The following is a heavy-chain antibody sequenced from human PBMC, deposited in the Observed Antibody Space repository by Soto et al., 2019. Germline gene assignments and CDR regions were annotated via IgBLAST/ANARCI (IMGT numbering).Heavy chain of an antibody. Sequence: EVQLVESGGGLVQPGGSLRLSCEASGLTFISYWMQWVRQAPGKGLVWVSGINTDGSITNYADSVKGRFTISRDNAKNTLYLQMNSLRAEDTAMYYCPARIAAADYWYFDLCGRGTLVTVSS. D-gene: IGHD6-13*01. CDR3: PARIAAADYWYFDL. J-gene: IGHJ2*01. CDR1: GLTFISYW. CDR2: INTDGSIT. V-gene: IGHV3-74*01.